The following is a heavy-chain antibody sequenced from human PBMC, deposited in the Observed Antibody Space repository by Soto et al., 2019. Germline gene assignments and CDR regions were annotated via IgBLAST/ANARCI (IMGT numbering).Heavy chain of an antibody. V-gene: IGHV3-21*01. CDR1: GFTFSNFN. D-gene: IGHD2-2*01. CDR3: ARKGQYCSSTSCSYYYYYMDV. CDR2: ISSRSSYI. Sequence: EVQLVESGGGLVNPGGSLRLSCAASGFTFSNFNMNWVRQAPGKGLEWVSSISSRSSYIYYADSVEGRFTISRDSAKNALYLQMKNLRAEDTAVYYCARKGQYCSSTSCSYYYYYMDVWGKGPTVTVSS. J-gene: IGHJ6*03.